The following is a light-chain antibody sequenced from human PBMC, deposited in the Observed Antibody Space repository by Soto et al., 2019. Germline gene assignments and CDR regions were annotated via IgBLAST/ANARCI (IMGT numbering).Light chain of an antibody. J-gene: IGKJ1*01. CDR3: QQSYTTPPT. CDR2: AAS. Sequence: DIQMTQSPSSLSASVGDRVSVTCRASQSISTFLNWYQQRPGEAPKLLIYAASSLQSGVPSRFSGSGSGADSTLTIGSLQPEDFATYYCQQSYTTPPTFGQGTKV. CDR1: QSISTF. V-gene: IGKV1-39*01.